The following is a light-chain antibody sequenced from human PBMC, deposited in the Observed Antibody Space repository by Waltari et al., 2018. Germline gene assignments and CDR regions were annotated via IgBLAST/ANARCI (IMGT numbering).Light chain of an antibody. CDR3: QHHFRLPAT. Sequence: IMLTQSPGTLSLSPGERATLSCRASQSISRYLAWYQQKPGQAPGLLIYAASTRATGIPDRFSGSGSGTDFSLTISGLEPEDSAVYYCQHHFRLPATFGQGTKVEIK. V-gene: IGKV3-20*01. CDR1: QSISRY. J-gene: IGKJ1*01. CDR2: AAS.